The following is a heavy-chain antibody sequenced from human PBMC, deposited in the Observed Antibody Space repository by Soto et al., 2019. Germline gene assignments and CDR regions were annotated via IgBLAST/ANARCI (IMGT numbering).Heavy chain of an antibody. CDR2: INHSGST. CDR1: GGSFSGYY. D-gene: IGHD3-10*01. CDR3: ARGRSSTLIYYYYYGMDV. J-gene: IGHJ6*02. Sequence: LSLTCAVYGGSFSGYYWSWIRQPPGKGLEWIGEINHSGSTNYNPSLKSRVTISVDTSKNQFSLKLSSVTAADTAVYYCARGRSSTLIYYYYYGMDVWGQGTTVTAP. V-gene: IGHV4-34*01.